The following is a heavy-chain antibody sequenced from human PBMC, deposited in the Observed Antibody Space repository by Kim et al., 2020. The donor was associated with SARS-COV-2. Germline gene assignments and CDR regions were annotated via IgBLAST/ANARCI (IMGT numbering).Heavy chain of an antibody. D-gene: IGHD2-2*01. J-gene: IGHJ4*02. CDR2: ISGSGSVK. CDR3: GSSRGLYY. CDR1: GVTFSSYR. V-gene: IGHV3-23*05. Sequence: GGSLRLSCAASGVTFSSYRMPWVRQAPGKGLEWVSGISGSGSVKNYADSVKGRFTISRDNSKNTLYLQMNSLRAEDTAVYYCGSSRGLYYCGQGTLV.